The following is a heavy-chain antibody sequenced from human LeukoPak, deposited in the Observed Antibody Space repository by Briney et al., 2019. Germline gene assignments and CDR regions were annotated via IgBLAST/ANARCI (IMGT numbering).Heavy chain of an antibody. CDR1: GFTFSSYS. J-gene: IGHJ4*02. D-gene: IGHD1-26*01. CDR3: AREGDVSFGRSYYFDY. CDR2: ISSSSSTI. V-gene: IGHV3-48*01. Sequence: GGSLRLSCAASGFTFSSYSMNWVRQAPGKGLEWVSYISSSSSTIYYADSVRGRFTISRDNSKNTLYLQMNSLRAEDTAVYYCAREGDVSFGRSYYFDYWGQGTQVTVSS.